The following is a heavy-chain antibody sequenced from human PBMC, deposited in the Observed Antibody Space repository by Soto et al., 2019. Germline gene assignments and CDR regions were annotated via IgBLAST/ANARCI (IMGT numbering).Heavy chain of an antibody. V-gene: IGHV3-21*06. J-gene: IGHJ1*01. CDR1: GFTFSRYN. Sequence: EVQLVESGGGLVQPGGSLRLSCVASGFTFSRYNMDWVRQAPGKGPEWVSSIISGSGSKYYADPLKGRFTISRDDAKNLMYLEMNSLRAEETAAYYCATSMHCTGTRCHPNFQHWGQGTLVTVSS. D-gene: IGHD2-8*02. CDR3: ATSMHCTGTRCHPNFQH. CDR2: IISGSGSK.